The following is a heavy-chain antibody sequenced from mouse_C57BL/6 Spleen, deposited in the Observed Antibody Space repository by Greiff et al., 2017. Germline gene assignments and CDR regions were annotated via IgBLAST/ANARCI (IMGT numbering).Heavy chain of an antibody. V-gene: IGHV5-17*01. Sequence: EVNLVESGGGLVKPGGSLKLSCAASGFTFSDYGMHWVRQAPEKGLEWVAYISSGSSTIYYADTVKGRFTISRDNAKNTLFLQMTSLRSEDTAMYYCARRAQATLYYFDYWGQGTTLTVSS. CDR3: ARRAQATLYYFDY. CDR1: GFTFSDYG. J-gene: IGHJ2*01. CDR2: ISSGSSTI. D-gene: IGHD3-2*02.